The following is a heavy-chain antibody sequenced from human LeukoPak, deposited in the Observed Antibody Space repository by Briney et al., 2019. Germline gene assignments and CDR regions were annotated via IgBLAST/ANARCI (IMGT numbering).Heavy chain of an antibody. D-gene: IGHD1-26*01. J-gene: IGHJ3*02. CDR2: FYYSGST. Sequence: RPSETLSLTCAVYGRSFSGYYWSWIRHPPGRGLEWIGCFYYSGSTYFNPSLKSRVTISVDTSKNQFSLKLSSVTAADTAVYYCARDKWEPRYAFDIWGQGTMVTVSS. CDR1: GRSFSGYY. CDR3: ARDKWEPRYAFDI. V-gene: IGHV4-34*01.